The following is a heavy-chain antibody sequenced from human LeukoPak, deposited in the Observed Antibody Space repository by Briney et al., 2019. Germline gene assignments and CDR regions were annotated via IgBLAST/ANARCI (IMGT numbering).Heavy chain of an antibody. CDR1: GYTFTSYD. D-gene: IGHD5-18*01. CDR2: MNPNRGNT. Sequence: ASVKVSCKASGYTFTSYDINWVRQATGQGLEWMGWMNPNRGNTGYAQKFQGRVTITRNTSISTAYMELSSLRSEDTAVYYCARARRGYSYVYPLNYYYYMDVWGKGTTITVSS. J-gene: IGHJ6*03. CDR3: ARARRGYSYVYPLNYYYYMDV. V-gene: IGHV1-8*03.